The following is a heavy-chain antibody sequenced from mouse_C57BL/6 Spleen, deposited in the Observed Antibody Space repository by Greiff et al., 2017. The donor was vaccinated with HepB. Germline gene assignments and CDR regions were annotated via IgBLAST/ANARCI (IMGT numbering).Heavy chain of an antibody. V-gene: IGHV10-3*01. D-gene: IGHD1-1*01. Sequence: EVQLVESGGGLVQPKGSLKLSCAASGFTFNTYAMHWVRQAPGKGLEWVARIRSKSSNYATYYADSVKDRFTITRDDSQSMLYLQMNNLKTEDTAMYYCVRGATTTRYFDYWGQGTTLTVSS. J-gene: IGHJ2*01. CDR3: VRGATTTRYFDY. CDR2: IRSKSSNYAT. CDR1: GFTFNTYA.